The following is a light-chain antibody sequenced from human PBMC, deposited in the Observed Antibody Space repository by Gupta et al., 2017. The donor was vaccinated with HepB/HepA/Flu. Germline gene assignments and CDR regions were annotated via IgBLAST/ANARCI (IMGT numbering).Light chain of an antibody. CDR2: LGS. CDR3: MQAIQMRS. J-gene: IGKJ2*04. Sequence: VLTQSPLSLPVTPGEPASISCRSSQSLLHSNGYTYLDWYLQKPGQSPQLLIYLGSNRASGVPDRFSGSGSGTDFTLKISRVEAEDVGVYYCMQAIQMRSFGQGTKLEIK. CDR1: QSLLHSNGYTY. V-gene: IGKV2-28*01.